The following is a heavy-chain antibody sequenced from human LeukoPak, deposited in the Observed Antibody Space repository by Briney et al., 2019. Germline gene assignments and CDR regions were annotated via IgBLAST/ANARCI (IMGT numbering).Heavy chain of an antibody. Sequence: GGSLRLSCAASGFTFSDYYMTWIRQAPGKGLEWVSHIYSVKGRFTISRDNAKNSLSLQMNSLRAEDTAVYFCARVLSSGYSPFDYWGQGILVTVSS. CDR1: GFTFSDYY. CDR3: ARVLSSGYSPFDY. J-gene: IGHJ4*02. CDR2: I. D-gene: IGHD3-22*01. V-gene: IGHV3-11*01.